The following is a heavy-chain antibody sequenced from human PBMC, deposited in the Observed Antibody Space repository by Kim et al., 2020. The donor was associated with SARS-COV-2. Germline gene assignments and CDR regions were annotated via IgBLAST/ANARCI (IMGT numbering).Heavy chain of an antibody. D-gene: IGHD6-19*01. CDR3: ARELAGEQWGLSLGR. Sequence: GGSLRLSCAASGFTFSSYAMHWVRQAPGKGLEWVAVISYDGSNKYYADSVKGRFTISRDNSKNTLYLQMNSLRAEDTAVYYCARELAGEQWGLSLGRWGQGTLVTVSS. J-gene: IGHJ4*02. V-gene: IGHV3-30*04. CDR1: GFTFSSYA. CDR2: ISYDGSNK.